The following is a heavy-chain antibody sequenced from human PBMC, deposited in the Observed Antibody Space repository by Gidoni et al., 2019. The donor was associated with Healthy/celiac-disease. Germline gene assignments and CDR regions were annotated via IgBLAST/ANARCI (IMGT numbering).Heavy chain of an antibody. CDR3: ARDLVGDTAMAIGGWFDP. V-gene: IGHV4-59*01. J-gene: IGHJ5*02. CDR2: IYYSGST. D-gene: IGHD5-18*01. Sequence: QVQLQESGPGLVKPSETLSLTCTVSGGSISSYYWSWIRQPPGKGLEWIGYIYYSGSTNYNPSLKSRVTISVDTSKNQFSLKLSSVTAADTAVYYCARDLVGDTAMAIGGWFDPWGQGTLVTVSS. CDR1: GGSISSYY.